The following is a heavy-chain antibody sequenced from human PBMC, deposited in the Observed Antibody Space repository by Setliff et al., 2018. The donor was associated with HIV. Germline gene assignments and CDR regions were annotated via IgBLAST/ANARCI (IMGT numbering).Heavy chain of an antibody. CDR3: ARGNPDYDILTGCWSLYFDY. CDR2: IYYSGST. D-gene: IGHD3-9*01. CDR1: GDSINSYY. V-gene: IGHV4-59*01. J-gene: IGHJ4*02. Sequence: PSETLSLTCTVSGDSINSYYWTWTRQPPGKGLEWIGNIYYSGSTNFNPSLKSRVTISLDTSKNQFSLKLNSVTAADTAVYYCARGNPDYDILTGCWSLYFDYWGQGTLVTVSS.